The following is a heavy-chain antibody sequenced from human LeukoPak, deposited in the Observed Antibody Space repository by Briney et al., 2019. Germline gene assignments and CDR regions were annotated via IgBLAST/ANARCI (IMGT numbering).Heavy chain of an antibody. V-gene: IGHV1-2*02. D-gene: IGHD1-26*01. CDR1: GFTFTGYY. CDR3: ARDWTSVGALTDY. Sequence: GASVKVSCKASGFTFTGYYMHWVRQAPGQGLEWMGWINPNSGGTNYAQKFQGRVTMTRDTSITTAYMELSRLRSDDTAVYYCARDWTSVGALTDYWGQGTLVTVSS. CDR2: INPNSGGT. J-gene: IGHJ4*02.